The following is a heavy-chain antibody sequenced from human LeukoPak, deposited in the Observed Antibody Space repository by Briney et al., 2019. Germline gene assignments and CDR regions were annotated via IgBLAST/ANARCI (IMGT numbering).Heavy chain of an antibody. J-gene: IGHJ4*02. V-gene: IGHV4-34*01. CDR1: GGSFSGYY. D-gene: IGHD2-21*01. CDR2: INHRGTT. Sequence: PSETLSLTCAVYGGSFSGYYWVWIRQPPGKGLEWIAEINHRGTTNYSPSLKSRVSISVDTSNRHFSLKLSSVTAADTAVYYCARAFDYYFDYWSQGTLVTVSS. CDR3: ARAFDYYFDY.